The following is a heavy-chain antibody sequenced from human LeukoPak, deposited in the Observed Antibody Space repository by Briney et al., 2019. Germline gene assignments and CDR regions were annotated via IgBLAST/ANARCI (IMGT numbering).Heavy chain of an antibody. V-gene: IGHV5-51*01. CDR1: GYSFTNYW. Sequence: KLSCKGFGYSFTNYWIGWVRQMPGKGLEWMGIIHPDYSETTYSPSFQGQVTMSVDKSINTAYLQWNSLRASDTAMYYCARHTDGNDSDAFDIWGQGTMVAVSS. CDR2: IHPDYSET. J-gene: IGHJ3*02. D-gene: IGHD2-8*02. CDR3: ARHTDGNDSDAFDI.